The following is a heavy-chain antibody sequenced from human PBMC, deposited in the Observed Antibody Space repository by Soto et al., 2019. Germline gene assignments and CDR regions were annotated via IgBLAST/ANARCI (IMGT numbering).Heavy chain of an antibody. Sequence: GASVKVSCKASGGTFSSYAISWVRQAPGQGLEWMGGIVPIFGTANYAQKFQGRVTITADESTSTAYMELSSLRSEDTAVYYCASHLQPPFRQRLGYYYYGMDVWGQGTTVTVSS. J-gene: IGHJ6*02. D-gene: IGHD6-19*01. V-gene: IGHV1-69*13. CDR2: IVPIFGTA. CDR3: ASHLQPPFRQRLGYYYYGMDV. CDR1: GGTFSSYA.